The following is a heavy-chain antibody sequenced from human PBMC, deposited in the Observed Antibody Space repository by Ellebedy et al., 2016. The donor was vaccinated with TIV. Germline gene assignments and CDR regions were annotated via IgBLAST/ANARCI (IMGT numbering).Heavy chain of an antibody. J-gene: IGHJ4*02. V-gene: IGHV4-59*12. CDR2: IYYSGST. D-gene: IGHD6-19*01. Sequence: MPSETLSLTCTVSGGSISSYYWSWIRQPPGKGLEWIGYIYYSGSTNYNPSLKSRVTVSVDTSKNQFSLKLSSVTAADTAVYYCARGRLAVAGTGYYFDYWGQGTLVTVSS. CDR1: GGSISSYY. CDR3: ARGRLAVAGTGYYFDY.